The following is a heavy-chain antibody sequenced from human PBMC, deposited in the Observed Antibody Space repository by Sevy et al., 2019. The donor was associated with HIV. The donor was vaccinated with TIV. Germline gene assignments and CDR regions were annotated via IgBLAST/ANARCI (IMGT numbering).Heavy chain of an antibody. CDR1: GFTFSSYG. Sequence: GGSLRLSCAASGFTFSSYGMHWVRQAPGKGLEWVAVIWYDGSNKYYADSVKGRFTISRDNSKNTLYLQMNSLRAEDTAVYYCARGYTDYDFWSGHYAAGGMDVWGQGTTVTVSS. CDR2: IWYDGSNK. V-gene: IGHV3-33*01. CDR3: ARGYTDYDFWSGHYAAGGMDV. J-gene: IGHJ6*02. D-gene: IGHD3-3*01.